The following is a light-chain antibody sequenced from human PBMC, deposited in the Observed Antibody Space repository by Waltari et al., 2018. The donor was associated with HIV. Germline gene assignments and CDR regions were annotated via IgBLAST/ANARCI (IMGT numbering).Light chain of an antibody. CDR3: SSWDGTLYGVA. J-gene: IGLJ2*01. CDR1: DSNLGINT. V-gene: IGLV1-44*01. Sequence: QSVLTQPPSASGTPGQTVTISCSGSDSNLGINTVNWYQQLPGAAPKLLIYTNTQRPSGVPDRCAGSKSGTSASLAISGLQSEDEALYYCSSWDGTLYGVAFGGGTKVTVL. CDR2: TNT.